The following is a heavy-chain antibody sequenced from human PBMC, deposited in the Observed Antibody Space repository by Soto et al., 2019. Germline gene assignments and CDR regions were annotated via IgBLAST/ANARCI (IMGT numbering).Heavy chain of an antibody. J-gene: IGHJ3*02. V-gene: IGHV4-30-2*01. Sequence: TLSLTCAVSGGSISSGGYSWSWIRQPPGKGLEWIGYIYHSGITYYNPSLKSRVTISVDRSKNQFSLKLSSVTAADTAVYYCARGVTYYYDSSGYYGDAFDIGGQGTMVPVSS. CDR1: GGSISSGGYS. CDR3: ARGVTYYYDSSGYYGDAFDI. D-gene: IGHD3-22*01. CDR2: IYHSGIT.